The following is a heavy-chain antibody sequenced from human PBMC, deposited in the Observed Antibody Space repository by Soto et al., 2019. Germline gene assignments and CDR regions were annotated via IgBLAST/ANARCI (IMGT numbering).Heavy chain of an antibody. D-gene: IGHD1-26*01. Sequence: QVKLVQSGAEVKKPGASVKVSCETSGYTLFSYGITWVRQAPGQGLEWMGWVSGYNGHTNYAQKFQGRVTMTRDISTTTAYMELRNLRSDDTAVYYCARLVGPTSSDNWFDPWGQGTLVTVSS. CDR2: VSGYNGHT. CDR1: GYTLFSYG. V-gene: IGHV1-18*01. J-gene: IGHJ5*02. CDR3: ARLVGPTSSDNWFDP.